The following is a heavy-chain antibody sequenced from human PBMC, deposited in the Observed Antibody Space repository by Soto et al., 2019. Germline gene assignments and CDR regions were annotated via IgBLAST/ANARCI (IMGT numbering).Heavy chain of an antibody. CDR2: INPNSGGT. CDR1: GYTFTGYY. D-gene: IGHD5-12*01. CDR3: ARGSGYDLPLSLGCYYGMDV. J-gene: IGHJ6*02. Sequence: PVKVSCKASGYTFTGYYMHWVRQAPGQGLEWMGWINPNSGGTNYAQKFQGRVTMTRDTSISTAYMQLSRLRSHDTAVYYCARGSGYDLPLSLGCYYGMDVWGQGTTVTVSS. V-gene: IGHV1-2*02.